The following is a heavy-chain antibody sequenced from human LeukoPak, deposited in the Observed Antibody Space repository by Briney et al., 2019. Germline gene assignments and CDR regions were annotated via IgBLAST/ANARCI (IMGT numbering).Heavy chain of an antibody. Sequence: SETLSLTCAVYGGSFSGYYWSWIRQPPGKGLEWIGEINHSGSTNYNPSLKSRVTISVDTSKNQFSLKLSSVTAADTAVYYCARVGRYSPSIDYWGQGTLVTVSS. V-gene: IGHV4-34*01. CDR3: ARVGRYSPSIDY. D-gene: IGHD2-2*02. J-gene: IGHJ4*02. CDR1: GGSFSGYY. CDR2: INHSGST.